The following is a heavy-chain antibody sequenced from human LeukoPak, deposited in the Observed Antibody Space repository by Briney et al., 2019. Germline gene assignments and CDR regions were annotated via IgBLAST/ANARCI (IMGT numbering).Heavy chain of an antibody. D-gene: IGHD6-13*01. Sequence: PGGSLRLSCAASGFTFSSYAMSWVRQAPGKGLEWVSAISGSGGSTYYADSVKGRFAISRDNSKNTLYLQMNSLRAEDTAVYYCAKDPTAARTPCYWGQGTLVTVSS. J-gene: IGHJ4*02. CDR3: AKDPTAARTPCY. V-gene: IGHV3-23*01. CDR2: ISGSGGST. CDR1: GFTFSSYA.